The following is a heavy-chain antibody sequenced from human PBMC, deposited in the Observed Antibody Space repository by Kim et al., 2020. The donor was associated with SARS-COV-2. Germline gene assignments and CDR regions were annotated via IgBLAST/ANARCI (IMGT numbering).Heavy chain of an antibody. J-gene: IGHJ4*02. D-gene: IGHD4-17*01. CDR2: IRKEGRDK. Sequence: WGSLRLSCAASGFSFATSWMTWVRQAPGKGLEWVSRIRKEGRDKYYVDSVKGRFIISRDNARNSVFLQMNSLRAEDTAIYYCAIIDYGDSYWGQGTLVTV. CDR1: GFSFATSW. V-gene: IGHV3-7*05. CDR3: AIIDYGDSY.